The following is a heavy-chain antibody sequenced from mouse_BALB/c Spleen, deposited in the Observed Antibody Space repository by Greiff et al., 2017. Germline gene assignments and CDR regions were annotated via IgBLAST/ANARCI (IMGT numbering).Heavy chain of an antibody. CDR3: TRGLRQGFDY. D-gene: IGHD2-2*01. Sequence: LQQPGSELVRPGASVKLSCKASGYTFTSYWMHWVKQRHGQGLEWIGNIYPGSGSTNYDEKFKSKGTLTVDTSSSTAYMHLSSLTSEDSAVYYCTRGLRQGFDYWGQGTTLTVSS. CDR1: GYTFTSYW. V-gene: IGHV1S22*01. CDR2: IYPGSGST. J-gene: IGHJ2*01.